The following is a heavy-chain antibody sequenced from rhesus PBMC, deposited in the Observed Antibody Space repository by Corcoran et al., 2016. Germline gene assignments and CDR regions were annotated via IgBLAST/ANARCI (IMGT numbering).Heavy chain of an antibody. D-gene: IGHD6-25*01. CDR3: ARAAGGADGPFFDP. Sequence: QVRLQESGPGLVRPSETLSLTCAVSGDGFTTHWWSWVRQPPGKGGGWIGEIGGNNRTTKYNPSLKSRVTISKDAYKKQLALRLSSLTAADTAVYSWARAAGGADGPFFDPWGQGVLVTVSS. CDR1: GDGFTTHW. V-gene: IGHV4-80*01. J-gene: IGHJ4*01. CDR2: IGGNNRTT.